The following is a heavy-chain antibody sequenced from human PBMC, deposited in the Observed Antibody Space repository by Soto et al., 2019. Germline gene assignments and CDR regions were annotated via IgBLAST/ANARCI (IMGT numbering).Heavy chain of an antibody. J-gene: IGHJ4*02. D-gene: IGHD3-9*01. CDR1: GYSFTSYW. CDR3: ARSTKLRYFDWDATFDY. CDR2: IYPGDSDT. Sequence: GESLKISCKGSGYSFTSYWIGWVRQMPGKGLEWMGIIYPGDSDTRYSPSFQGQVTISADKSISTAYLQWSSLKASDTAMYYCARSTKLRYFDWDATFDYWGQGTLVTVSS. V-gene: IGHV5-51*01.